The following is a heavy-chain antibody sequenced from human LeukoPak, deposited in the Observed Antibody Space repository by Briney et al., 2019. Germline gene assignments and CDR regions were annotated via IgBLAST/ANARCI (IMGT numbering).Heavy chain of an antibody. CDR1: GGSVSNYY. CDR3: ARHRGSPAYGSGSYWGAYYYYYYMDV. J-gene: IGHJ6*03. D-gene: IGHD3-10*01. CDR2: IYHSGST. V-gene: IGHV4-39*01. Sequence: PSETLSLTCTVSGGSVSNYYWGWIRQPPGKGLEWIGSIYHSGSTYYNPSLKSRVTISVDTSKNQFSLKLSSVTAADTAVYYCARHRGSPAYGSGSYWGAYYYYYYMDVWGKGTTVTISS.